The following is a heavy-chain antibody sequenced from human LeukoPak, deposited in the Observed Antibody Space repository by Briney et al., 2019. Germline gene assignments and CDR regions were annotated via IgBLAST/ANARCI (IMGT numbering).Heavy chain of an antibody. V-gene: IGHV1-69*05. Sequence: ASVKVSCKASGGTFSSYAISWARQAPGQGLEWMGGIIPIFGTANYAQKFQGRVTITTDESTSTAYMELSSLRSEDTAVYYCARGDYGGPDYWGQGTLVTVSS. J-gene: IGHJ4*02. CDR2: IIPIFGTA. CDR1: GGTFSSYA. D-gene: IGHD4/OR15-4a*01. CDR3: ARGDYGGPDY.